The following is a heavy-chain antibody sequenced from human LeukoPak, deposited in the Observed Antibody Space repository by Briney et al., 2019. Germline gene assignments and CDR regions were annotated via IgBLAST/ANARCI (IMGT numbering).Heavy chain of an antibody. J-gene: IGHJ4*02. CDR3: ASGKETSMAQGY. Sequence: PGGSLRLSCAVSGFTVSSNYMTWVRLAPGKGLEWVSVIYSGGSIYYADSVKGRFTISRDISKNTVDLQLNSLRAEDTAVYYCASGKETSMAQGYWGQGTLVTVSS. CDR2: IYSGGSI. CDR1: GFTVSSNY. V-gene: IGHV3-53*01. D-gene: IGHD5-18*01.